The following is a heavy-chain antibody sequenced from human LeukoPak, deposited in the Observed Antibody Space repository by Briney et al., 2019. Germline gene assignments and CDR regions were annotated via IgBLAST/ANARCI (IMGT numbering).Heavy chain of an antibody. D-gene: IGHD1-14*01. CDR1: GFTFSNYG. Sequence: GGSLRLSCAASGFTFSNYGIHWVRQAPGKGLEWVAVISYDGSNKYYADSVKGRFTISRDNSKNTLYLQMNSLRAEDTAVYYCARESKATISYYFDYWGQGTLVTVSS. J-gene: IGHJ4*02. V-gene: IGHV3-30*03. CDR2: ISYDGSNK. CDR3: ARESKATISYYFDY.